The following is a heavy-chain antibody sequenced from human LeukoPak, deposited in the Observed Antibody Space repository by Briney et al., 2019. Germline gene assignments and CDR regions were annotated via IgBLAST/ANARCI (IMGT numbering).Heavy chain of an antibody. CDR2: ISSSSSYI. V-gene: IGHV3-21*01. D-gene: IGHD2-15*01. J-gene: IGHJ4*02. Sequence: TGGSLRLSCAASGFTFSSYSMNWVRQAPGKGLEWVSSISSSSSYIYYADSVKGRFTISRDNAKNSLYLQMNSLRAEDTAVYYCARGSDWWVASILYYFDYWGQGTLVTVSS. CDR3: ARGSDWWVASILYYFDY. CDR1: GFTFSSYS.